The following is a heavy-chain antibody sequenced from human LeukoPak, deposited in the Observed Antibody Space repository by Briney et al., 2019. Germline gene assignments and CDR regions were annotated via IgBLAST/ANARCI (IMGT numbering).Heavy chain of an antibody. CDR3: AREGRSTTVTTYYYYYGMDV. J-gene: IGHJ6*02. CDR1: GFTVSSNY. Sequence: GGSLRLSCAASGFTVSSNYMSWVRQAPGKGLEWVSVIYSGGSTYYAGSVKGRFTISRDNSKNTLYLQMNSLRVEDTAVYYCAREGRSTTVTTYYYYYGMDVWGQGTTVTVSS. V-gene: IGHV3-53*01. CDR2: IYSGGST. D-gene: IGHD4-17*01.